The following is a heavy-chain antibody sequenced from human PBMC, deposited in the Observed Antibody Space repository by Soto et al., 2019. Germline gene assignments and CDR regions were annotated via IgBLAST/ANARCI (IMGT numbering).Heavy chain of an antibody. CDR3: ARGVSAGVDY. J-gene: IGHJ4*02. V-gene: IGHV1-8*01. CDR1: GYSFTSLD. CDR2: MEPSTGRT. Sequence: ASVKVSCKASGYSFTSLDINWVRQTAGQGLEWMGWMEPSTGRTGYAQKFQGRATMTRDTSINTAYMELTTLTSDDTAFYYCARGVSAGVDYWGQGTLVTVPS. D-gene: IGHD1-26*01.